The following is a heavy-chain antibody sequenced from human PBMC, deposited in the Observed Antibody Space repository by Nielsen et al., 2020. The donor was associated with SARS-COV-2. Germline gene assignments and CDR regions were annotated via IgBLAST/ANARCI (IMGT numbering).Heavy chain of an antibody. CDR3: ARDVKGWYYYDSSYLDY. J-gene: IGHJ4*02. CDR1: GFTFSSYW. D-gene: IGHD3-22*01. Sequence: GESLKISCAASGFTFSSYWMSWVRQAPGKGLEWVANIKQDGSEKYYVDSVKGRFTISRDNAKDSLYLQMNSLRAEDTAVYYCARDVKGWYYYDSSYLDYWGQGTLVTVSS. V-gene: IGHV3-7*03. CDR2: IKQDGSEK.